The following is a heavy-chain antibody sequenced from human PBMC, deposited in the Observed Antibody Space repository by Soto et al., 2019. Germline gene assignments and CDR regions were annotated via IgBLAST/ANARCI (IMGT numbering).Heavy chain of an antibody. J-gene: IGHJ4*02. D-gene: IGHD4-17*01. V-gene: IGHV1-69*01. CDR3: AREVGYGDFSAALLD. CDR1: GGTFSSHS. CDR2: VISLFGTA. Sequence: VQLMQSGAEVKKPGSSVKVSCKAPGGTFSSHSINWVRQAPGQGLEWMGGVISLFGTANYAHNFKGRVMITADQSTSTAYMELNSLRSDDTAVYYCAREVGYGDFSAALLDWGQGTLVTVSS.